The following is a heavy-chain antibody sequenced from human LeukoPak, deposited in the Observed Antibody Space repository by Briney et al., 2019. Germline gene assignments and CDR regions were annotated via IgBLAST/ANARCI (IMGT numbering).Heavy chain of an antibody. CDR2: IGASGLNT. J-gene: IGHJ4*02. Sequence: GGSLRLSCAASGFRFSAYAMSWVRQAPRKGLEWVSGIGASGLNTYYADTVKGRLTISRDNSNNAVYLQLYSLRVDDTAVYYCAKNWDDYDSSGPIDHWGQGALVTVSS. CDR3: AKNWDDYDSSGPIDH. D-gene: IGHD3-22*01. V-gene: IGHV3-23*01. CDR1: GFRFSAYA.